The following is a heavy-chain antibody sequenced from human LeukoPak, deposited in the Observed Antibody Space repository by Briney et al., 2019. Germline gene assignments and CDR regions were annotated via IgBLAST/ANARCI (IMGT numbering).Heavy chain of an antibody. CDR1: GFTFSNDA. Sequence: GGSLRLSCAASGFTFSNDAMSWVRQAQGKGLEWVSGISGSGYSTYYADSVKGRFTISRDNSKNTLYLQMNSLRADDTAIFYCAKIRDSAGIDYWGQGTQVTVSS. J-gene: IGHJ4*02. CDR3: AKIRDSAGIDY. CDR2: ISGSGYST. D-gene: IGHD3-10*01. V-gene: IGHV3-23*01.